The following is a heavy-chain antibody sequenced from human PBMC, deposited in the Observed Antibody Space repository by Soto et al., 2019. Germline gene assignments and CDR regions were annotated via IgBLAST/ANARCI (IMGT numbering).Heavy chain of an antibody. CDR1: YGSISSGGCY. CDR3: ARDKRSSSSGNWFEP. D-gene: IGHD6-6*01. V-gene: IGHV4-31*02. Sequence: SQTLSVTWTVSYGSISSGGCYWSLINQHPGKGLEWIGYIYYSGSTYYNPSLKSRVTISVDTSKNQFPLKLSSVTAADTAVYYCARDKRSSSSGNWFEPWGQGTLVTVSS. CDR2: IYYSGST. J-gene: IGHJ5*02.